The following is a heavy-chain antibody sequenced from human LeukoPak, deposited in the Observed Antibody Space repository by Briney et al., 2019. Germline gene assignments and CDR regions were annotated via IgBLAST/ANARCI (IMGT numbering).Heavy chain of an antibody. Sequence: GGSLRLSCAASGVTFSSYWMSWVRQAPGQGLVWVSRINSDGSSTSYADSVKGRFTISRDNAKNTLYLQMNSLRADDTAVYYCAAYDSSGYSRKYFQHWGQGTLVTVSS. J-gene: IGHJ1*01. CDR3: AAYDSSGYSRKYFQH. CDR2: INSDGSST. D-gene: IGHD3-22*01. CDR1: GVTFSSYW. V-gene: IGHV3-74*01.